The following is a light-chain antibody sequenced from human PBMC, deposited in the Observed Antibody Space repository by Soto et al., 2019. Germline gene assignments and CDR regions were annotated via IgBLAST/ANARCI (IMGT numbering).Light chain of an antibody. Sequence: DIQVTQSPSTLSASVGDRVTITCRASQSLNDWLAWYQQKPGKAPKLLIYKASGLESGVPSRFSGSGSGTEFTLTISSLQPDDFATYYCQQYNGYPWTFGQGTKVDIK. CDR2: KAS. CDR3: QQYNGYPWT. CDR1: QSLNDW. V-gene: IGKV1-5*03. J-gene: IGKJ1*01.